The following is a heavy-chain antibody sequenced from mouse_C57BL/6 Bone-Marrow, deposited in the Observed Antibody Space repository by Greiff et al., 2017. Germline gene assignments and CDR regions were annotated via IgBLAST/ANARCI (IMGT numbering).Heavy chain of an antibody. CDR1: GYTFTSYG. V-gene: IGHV1-81*01. Sequence: VQLQQSGAELARPGASVKLSCKASGYTFTSYGISWVKQRTGQGLEWIGEIYPRSGNTYYNEKFKGKATLTADKSSSTAYMELRSLTSEDSAVYFCARSETVVATDYFDYWGQGTTLTVSS. CDR3: ARSETVVATDYFDY. CDR2: IYPRSGNT. J-gene: IGHJ2*01. D-gene: IGHD1-1*01.